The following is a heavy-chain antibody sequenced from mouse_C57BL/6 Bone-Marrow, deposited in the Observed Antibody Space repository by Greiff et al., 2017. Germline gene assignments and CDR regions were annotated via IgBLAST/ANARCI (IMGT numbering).Heavy chain of an antibody. CDR3: AIYYDYAGFAN. Sequence: VQLQQPGAELVKPGASVKLSCKASGYTFTSYWMHWVKQRPGQGLEWIGMIHPNSGSTNYNEKFKSKATLTVDNSSSTAYMQRSSPTSEDSAVYYCAIYYDYAGFANWGKGTLVTVS. V-gene: IGHV1-64*01. J-gene: IGHJ3*01. CDR2: IHPNSGST. CDR1: GYTFTSYW. D-gene: IGHD2-4*01.